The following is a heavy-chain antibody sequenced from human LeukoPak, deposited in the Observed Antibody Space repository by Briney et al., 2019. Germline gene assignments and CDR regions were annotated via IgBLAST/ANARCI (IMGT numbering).Heavy chain of an antibody. CDR2: IIPIFGTA. D-gene: IGHD3-3*01. V-gene: IGHV1-69*13. J-gene: IGHJ3*02. CDR1: GGTFSSYA. Sequence: SVKVSCKASGGTFSSYAISWVRQAPGQGLEWMGGIIPIFGTASYAQKFQGRVTITADESTSTAYMELSSLRSEDTAVYYCARGKNDFWSGYYYDAFDIWGQGTMVTVSS. CDR3: ARGKNDFWSGYYYDAFDI.